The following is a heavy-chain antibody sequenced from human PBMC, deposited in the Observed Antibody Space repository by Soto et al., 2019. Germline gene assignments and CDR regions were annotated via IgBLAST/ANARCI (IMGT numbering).Heavy chain of an antibody. Sequence: QLQLQESGSGLVRPSQTLSLTCAVSGGSISSGGYSWHWIRQPPGKGLEWIGYIYQSGNTLYNPALKSRVTISVDKSKHQFSLKLSSVTAADTAVYYCARDQLEGNWFDPWGQGTLVTVSS. CDR1: GGSISSGGYS. J-gene: IGHJ5*02. CDR3: ARDQLEGNWFDP. V-gene: IGHV4-30-2*01. D-gene: IGHD1-1*01. CDR2: IYQSGNT.